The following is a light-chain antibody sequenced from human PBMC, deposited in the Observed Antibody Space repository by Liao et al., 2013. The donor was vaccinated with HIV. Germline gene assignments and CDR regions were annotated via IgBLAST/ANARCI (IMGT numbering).Light chain of an antibody. CDR2: YGT. Sequence: YVLTQPPSVSVAPGKTARITCGGNNIGSYSVHWYQQKPGQAPVLVIFYGTDRPSGIPERFSGSNSGNTATLTISRVEAGDEADYYCQVWDTSSEHVVFGGGTKLTVL. CDR1: NIGSYS. V-gene: IGLV3-21*04. CDR3: QVWDTSSEHVV. J-gene: IGLJ2*01.